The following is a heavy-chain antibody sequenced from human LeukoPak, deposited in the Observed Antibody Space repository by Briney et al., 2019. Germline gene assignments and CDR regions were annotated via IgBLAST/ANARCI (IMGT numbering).Heavy chain of an antibody. V-gene: IGHV4-59*08. D-gene: IGHD3-10*01. Sequence: SETLSLTCTVSGDSMRSYFWSWIRQPPGKGLEWIGYIYYSGAINYNPFLKSRVTISVDASKNQFSLNLNSVTAADTAVYYCARHLIWFGELLVWGQGTLVTVSS. J-gene: IGHJ4*02. CDR2: IYYSGAI. CDR3: ARHLIWFGELLV. CDR1: GDSMRSYF.